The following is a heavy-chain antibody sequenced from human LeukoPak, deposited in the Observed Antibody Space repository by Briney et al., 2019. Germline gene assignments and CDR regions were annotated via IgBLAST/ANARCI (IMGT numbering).Heavy chain of an antibody. CDR3: ARKTRAANRYNWFDP. J-gene: IGHJ5*02. CDR2: INHSGST. CDR1: GGSFSGYY. V-gene: IGHV4-34*01. Sequence: PSETLSLTCAVYGGSFSGYYWSWIRQPPGKGLEWIGEINHSGSTNYNPSLKSRVTISVDTSKNQFSLKLSSVTAADTAVYYCARKTRAANRYNWFDPWGQGTLVTVSS. D-gene: IGHD2-15*01.